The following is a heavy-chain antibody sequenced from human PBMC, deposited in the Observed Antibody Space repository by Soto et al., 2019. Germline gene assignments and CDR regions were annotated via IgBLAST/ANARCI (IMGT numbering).Heavy chain of an antibody. CDR3: ASYYDNRVD. J-gene: IGHJ4*02. D-gene: IGHD3-22*01. CDR2: INPGGGST. Sequence: QVQLVQSGAEVKKPGASVRVSCKASGYSFTSYYFHWVRQAPGQGLEWMGVINPGGGSTNYAQSLQGRVTMTRDTSTNTVYMDLSSLRSEDTAVYYRASYYDNRVDWGQGTLVTVSS. V-gene: IGHV1-46*03. CDR1: GYSFTSYY.